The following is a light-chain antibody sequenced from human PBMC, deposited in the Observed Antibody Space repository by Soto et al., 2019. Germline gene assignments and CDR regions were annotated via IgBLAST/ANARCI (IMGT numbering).Light chain of an antibody. CDR3: NSFTSITTWV. CDR1: SSDVGGYND. V-gene: IGLV2-14*01. CDR2: EVN. J-gene: IGLJ3*02. Sequence: QSALTQPASVSGSPGQSITISCTGTSSDVGGYNDVSWFQQHPGKAPKLLIYEVNNRPSGVSNRFSGSKSGNTASLTISGLQTEDEADYYCNSFTSITTWVFGGGTKLTVL.